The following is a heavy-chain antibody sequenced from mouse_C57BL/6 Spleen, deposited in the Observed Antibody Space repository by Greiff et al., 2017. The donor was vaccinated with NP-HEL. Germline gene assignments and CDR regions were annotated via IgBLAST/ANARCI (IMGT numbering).Heavy chain of an antibody. CDR2: ISYDGSN. D-gene: IGHD3-1*01. CDR1: GYSITSGYY. Sequence: VQLKESGPGLVKPSQSLSLTCSVTGYSITSGYYWNWIRQFPGNKLEWMGYISYDGSNNYNPSLKNRISITRDTSKNQFFLKLNSVTTEDTATYYCARGRLDAMDYWGQGTSVTVSS. CDR3: ARGRLDAMDY. J-gene: IGHJ4*01. V-gene: IGHV3-6*01.